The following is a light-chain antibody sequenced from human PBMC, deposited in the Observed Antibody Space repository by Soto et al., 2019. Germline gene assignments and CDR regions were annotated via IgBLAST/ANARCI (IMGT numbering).Light chain of an antibody. J-gene: IGKJ4*01. V-gene: IGKV3-15*01. Sequence: EIVMTQSPATVSVSPVERATLSFRASQSVSSDLVWYQQKAGQAPRLLIYDTSTRATGIPARFSGSGSGTDFTLTISSLQTEDFATYYCQQADSFPTFGGGTKVDIK. CDR1: QSVSSD. CDR3: QQADSFPT. CDR2: DTS.